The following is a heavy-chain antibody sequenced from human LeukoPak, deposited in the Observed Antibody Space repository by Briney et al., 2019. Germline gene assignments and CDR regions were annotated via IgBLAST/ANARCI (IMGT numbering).Heavy chain of an antibody. V-gene: IGHV3-21*01. CDR3: ANLLACGGTSGPPFDY. J-gene: IGHJ4*02. CDR2: INDDSNYI. Sequence: GGSLRLSCAASGFTFSDYSMNWVRQAPGKGLEWVSSINDDSNYIYYADSVKGRFTISRDNAKNSLYLQMNSLRAEDTAVYYCANLLACGGTSGPPFDYWGQGTLVPVPP. D-gene: IGHD2-2*01. CDR1: GFTFSDYS.